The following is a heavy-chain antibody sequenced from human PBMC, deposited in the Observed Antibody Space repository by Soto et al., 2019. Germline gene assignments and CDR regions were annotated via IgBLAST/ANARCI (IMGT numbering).Heavy chain of an antibody. CDR3: ASRLNWNYDDY. CDR2: ISASGGSP. CDR1: GFTFSSYA. V-gene: IGHV3-23*01. Sequence: HPGGSLRLSCAASGFTFSSYAMSWVRQAPGKGLEWVSAISASGGSPYYADSVKGRFTISRDNSKNTLYLQMNSLRAEDTAVYYCASRLNWNYDDYWGQGTLVTVSS. D-gene: IGHD1-20*01. J-gene: IGHJ4*02.